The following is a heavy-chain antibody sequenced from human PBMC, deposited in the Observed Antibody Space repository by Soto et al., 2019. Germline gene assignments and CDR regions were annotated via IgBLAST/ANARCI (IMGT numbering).Heavy chain of an antibody. CDR1: GYGVNSYL. J-gene: IGHJ6*04. Sequence: LKVSCKGSGYGVNSYLIGWVGPMPGKSLEGMGIIYPGDSDTRYSPSLQGQVTISADKSISNAYLQWSSLKASDTAMYYCARVAVSAGNDLDHSYSYGMDVWGKETTVTVYS. D-gene: IGHD2-15*01. CDR2: IYPGDSDT. V-gene: IGHV5-51*01. CDR3: ARVAVSAGNDLDHSYSYGMDV.